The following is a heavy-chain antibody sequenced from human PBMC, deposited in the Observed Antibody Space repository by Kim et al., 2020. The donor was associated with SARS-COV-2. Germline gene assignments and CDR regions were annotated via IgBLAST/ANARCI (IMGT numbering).Heavy chain of an antibody. CDR1: GYSISSGYY. CDR3: ASPTDFYGSGTHAGDAF. Sequence: SETLSLTCTVSGYSISSGYYWGWIRQPPGKGLEWIGSIYHSGSTYYNPSLKSRVTISVDTSKNQFSLKLSSVTAADTAVYYCASPTDFYGSGTHAGDAF. V-gene: IGHV4-38-2*02. J-gene: IGHJ3*01. D-gene: IGHD3-10*01. CDR2: IYHSGST.